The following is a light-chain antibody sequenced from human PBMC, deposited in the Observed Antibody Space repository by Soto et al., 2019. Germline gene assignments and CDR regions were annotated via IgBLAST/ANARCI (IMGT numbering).Light chain of an antibody. V-gene: IGLV2-11*01. CDR1: SSDVGGYNY. Sequence: QSALTQPRSVSGSPGQSVTISCTGTSSDVGGYNYVSWYQQHPGKAPKLMIYDVNKRPSGVPDRFSGSKSGNTASLTISGLQAEHEADYYCCSYAGSYTWVFGGGTKLTVL. CDR3: CSYAGSYTWV. CDR2: DVN. J-gene: IGLJ3*02.